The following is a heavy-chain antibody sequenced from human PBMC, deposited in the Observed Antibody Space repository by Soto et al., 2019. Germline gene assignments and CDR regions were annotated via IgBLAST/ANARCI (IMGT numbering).Heavy chain of an antibody. J-gene: IGHJ3*01. V-gene: IGHV4-31*03. CDR1: GDSINNADYY. CDR2: IYYSGTT. D-gene: IGHD3-10*01. Sequence: QVQLQESGPGLVKPSQTLFLNCSVSGDSINNADYYWSWIRQHAGQGLEWIGYIYYSGTTYYNPSLKSRVTISMDTSKNQFSLEMSSVTAADTAVYYCARVRGHGFDFRGQGTMVTVSS. CDR3: ARVRGHGFDF.